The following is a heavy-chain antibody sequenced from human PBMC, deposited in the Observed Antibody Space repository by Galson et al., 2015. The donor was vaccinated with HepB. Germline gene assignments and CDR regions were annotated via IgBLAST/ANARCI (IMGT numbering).Heavy chain of an antibody. CDR1: GFTFSSYA. CDR2: ISSNGGST. V-gene: IGHV3-64*01. D-gene: IGHD3-3*01. Sequence: SLRLSCAASGFTFSSYAMHWVRQAPGKGLEYVSAISSNGGSTYYANSVKGRFTISRDNSKNTLYLQMGSLRAEDMAVYYCARGDTILGVVVFGMDVWGQGTTVTVSS. CDR3: ARGDTILGVVVFGMDV. J-gene: IGHJ6*02.